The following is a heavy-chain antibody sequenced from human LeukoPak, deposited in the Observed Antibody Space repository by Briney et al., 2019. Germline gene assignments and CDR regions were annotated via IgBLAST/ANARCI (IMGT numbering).Heavy chain of an antibody. CDR1: GFRVGDYW. CDR2: IKQDGAEK. CDR3: ARVGAWDLQRVFEY. D-gene: IGHD1-26*01. J-gene: IGHJ4*02. Sequence: GGSLRLSCAASGFRVGDYWMTWARHIPGKGLEWVANIKQDGAEKHYAESVEGRFIISRDNAKNSLFLEMDSLKVEDTAVYYCARVGAWDLQRVFEYWGQGTLVTVSS. V-gene: IGHV3-7*01.